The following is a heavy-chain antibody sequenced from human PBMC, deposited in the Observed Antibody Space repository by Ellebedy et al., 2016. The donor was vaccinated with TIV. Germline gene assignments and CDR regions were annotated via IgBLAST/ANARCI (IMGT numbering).Heavy chain of an antibody. CDR2: IRQEGDVK. V-gene: IGHV3-7*01. D-gene: IGHD4-17*01. Sequence: PGGSLRLSCIASGFSFRSYWMAWVRQAPGKGLEWVADIRQEGDVKYYADSVKGRFPDSRDNAQNSLYLQMNSLRVEDTALYYCARRASYGDYAVQVNSWFDPWGQGTLVTVFS. CDR3: ARRASYGDYAVQVNSWFDP. J-gene: IGHJ5*02. CDR1: GFSFRSYW.